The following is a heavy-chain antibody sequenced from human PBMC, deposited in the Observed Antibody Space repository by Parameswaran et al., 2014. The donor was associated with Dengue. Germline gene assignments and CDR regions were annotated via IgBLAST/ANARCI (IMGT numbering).Heavy chain of an antibody. Sequence: WIRQPPGRGWEWVSYISSSSSTIYYADSVKGRFTISRDNAKNSLYLQMNSLRDEDTAVYYCARTEQYYYDSSGYYPKGVYAFDIWGQGTMVTVS. J-gene: IGHJ3*02. CDR3: ARTEQYYYDSSGYYPKGVYAFDI. CDR2: ISSSSSTI. V-gene: IGHV3-48*02. D-gene: IGHD3-22*01.